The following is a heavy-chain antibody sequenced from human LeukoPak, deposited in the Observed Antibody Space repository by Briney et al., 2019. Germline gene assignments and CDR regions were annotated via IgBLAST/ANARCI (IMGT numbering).Heavy chain of an antibody. CDR3: ARVATTEYFQH. V-gene: IGHV3-11*01. CDR1: GFTFSDYY. Sequence: GRSLRLSCAASGFTFSDYYMSWIRQAPGKGLEWVSYISSSGSTIYYADSVKGRFTISRDNAKNSLYLQMNSLRAEDTAVYYCARVATTEYFQHWGQGTLVTVSS. CDR2: ISSSGSTI. D-gene: IGHD5-12*01. J-gene: IGHJ1*01.